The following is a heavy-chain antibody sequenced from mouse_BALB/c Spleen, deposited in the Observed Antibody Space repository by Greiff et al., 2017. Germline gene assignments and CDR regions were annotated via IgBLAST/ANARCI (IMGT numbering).Heavy chain of an antibody. CDR3: ARDYRYDGAWFAD. D-gene: IGHD2-14*01. V-gene: IGHV1-20*02. J-gene: IGHJ3*01. Sequence: VQLQQSGPELVTPGASVKISCKASGYSFTGYFMNWVMQSHGKSLEWIGRINPYNGDTFYNQKFKGKATLTVDKSSSTAHMELRSLASEDSAVYYCARDYRYDGAWFADWGQGTLVTVSA. CDR1: GYSFTGYF. CDR2: INPYNGDT.